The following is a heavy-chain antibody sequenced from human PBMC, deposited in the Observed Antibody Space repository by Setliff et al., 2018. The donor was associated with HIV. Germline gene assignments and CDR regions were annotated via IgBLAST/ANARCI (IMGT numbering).Heavy chain of an antibody. CDR3: ARHTGDITGTNHLFDH. J-gene: IGHJ4*02. CDR2: IYYSGSS. CDR1: DDSIRSTTYY. V-gene: IGHV4-39*01. D-gene: IGHD1-20*01. Sequence: PSETLSLTCTVSDDSIRSTTYYWGWIRQPPGKGLEWIGTIYYSGSSYSSPSLKSRVTISVDTSQNQFSLKLNSVTAADTAVYYCARHTGDITGTNHLFDHWGLGILVTVSS.